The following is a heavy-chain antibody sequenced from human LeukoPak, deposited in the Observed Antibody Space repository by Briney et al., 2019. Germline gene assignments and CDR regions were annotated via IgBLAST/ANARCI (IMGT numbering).Heavy chain of an antibody. D-gene: IGHD3-10*01. Sequence: SETLSLTCTVSGGAMTSGVYYWAWTRQTPGKDLEWIGNIYYTGSTTYSNPSLKSRVAISIDTSKNQFSLRLSSVTAADTGPYFGARRGEPYGNPEEFAPWARGTLVSVSS. J-gene: IGHJ5*02. CDR1: GGAMTSGVYY. CDR3: ARRGEPYGNPEEFAP. CDR2: IYYTGST. V-gene: IGHV4-39*01.